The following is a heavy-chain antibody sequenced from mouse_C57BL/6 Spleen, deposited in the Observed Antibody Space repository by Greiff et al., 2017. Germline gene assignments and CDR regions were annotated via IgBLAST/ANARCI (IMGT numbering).Heavy chain of an antibody. CDR1: GYAFSSSW. J-gene: IGHJ4*01. Sequence: QVQLQQSGPELVKPGASVKISCKASGYAFSSSWMNWVKQRPGKGLEWIGRIYPGDGDTNYNGKFKGKATLTADKSSSTAYMQLSSLTSEDSAVYFCASGGYLYYAMDYWGQGTSVTVSS. CDR3: ASGGYLYYAMDY. D-gene: IGHD2-2*01. CDR2: IYPGDGDT. V-gene: IGHV1-82*01.